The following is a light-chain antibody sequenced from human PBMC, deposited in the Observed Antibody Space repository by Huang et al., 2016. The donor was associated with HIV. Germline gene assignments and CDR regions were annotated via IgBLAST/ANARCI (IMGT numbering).Light chain of an antibody. CDR1: QSVLYSSNNKNY. Sequence: DIVLTQSPDSLAVSLGERATIHCTSSQSVLYSSNNKNYLAWYQQEAGQPPKLLIYWASTRESGVHDRFSDSESGADFTHPISNLQAEDVAVYYCQQYYSTPPYTFGQGTKLEIK. J-gene: IGKJ2*01. CDR3: QQYYSTPPYT. CDR2: WAS. V-gene: IGKV4-1*01.